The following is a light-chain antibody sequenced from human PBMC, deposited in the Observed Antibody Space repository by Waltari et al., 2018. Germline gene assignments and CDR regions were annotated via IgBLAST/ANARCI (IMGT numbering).Light chain of an antibody. J-gene: IGKJ2*01. Sequence: ETVLTQSPAVLSVSPGDRATLSCRASQSVGSKVAWYQQKAGQSPKLLIYDASTRASGIPARFSGSGSGTEFTFSISRLQSEDFAVYYCQQYDKWPPFTFGQGTNLELK. CDR3: QQYDKWPPFT. V-gene: IGKV3-15*01. CDR2: DAS. CDR1: QSVGSK.